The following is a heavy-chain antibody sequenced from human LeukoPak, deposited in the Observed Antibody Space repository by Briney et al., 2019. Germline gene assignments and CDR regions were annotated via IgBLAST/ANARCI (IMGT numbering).Heavy chain of an antibody. CDR2: INPSGGST. CDR1: GYTFTSYY. D-gene: IGHD1-26*01. V-gene: IGHV1-46*01. J-gene: IGHJ6*03. CDR3: ARGGWANYMDV. Sequence: ASVKVSCKASGYTFTSYYMHWVRQAPGQGLEWMGIINPSGGSTSYAQKFQGRVTMTRDMSTSTAYMELRSLRSDDTAVYYCARGGWANYMDVWGKGTTVTVSS.